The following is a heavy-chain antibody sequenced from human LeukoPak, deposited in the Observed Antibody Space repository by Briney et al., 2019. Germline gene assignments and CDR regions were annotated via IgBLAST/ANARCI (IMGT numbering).Heavy chain of an antibody. D-gene: IGHD3-3*01. Sequence: GGSLRLSCAASGFSFSSFGFNWVRQAPGKGLEWISYISSSRRGICCADSVRGRFTVSRENAKNSVFLEMSSLRAEDTAVYYCAREGCYYDSGRGPEPCYNYYMAVWGKGTTVTVSS. J-gene: IGHJ6*03. CDR2: ISSSRRGI. V-gene: IGHV3-48*01. CDR1: GFSFSSFG. CDR3: AREGCYYDSGRGPEPCYNYYMAV.